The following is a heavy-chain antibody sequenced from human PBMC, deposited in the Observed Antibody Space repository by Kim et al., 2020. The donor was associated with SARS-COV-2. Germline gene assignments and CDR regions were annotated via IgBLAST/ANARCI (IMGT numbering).Heavy chain of an antibody. D-gene: IGHD3-10*01. J-gene: IGHJ6*03. V-gene: IGHV4-59*01. CDR3: AREAPPIRVQGYGYYYNMDG. Sequence: SETLSLTCTVSGASITSYYWNWIRQPPGKGLEWIGYIYSTGSTNYNPSLKSRVTILVDTSKNQVSLKVTSVTAADTAIYYCAREAPPIRVQGYGYYYNMDGWGKGTTVTVSS. CDR2: IYSTGST. CDR1: GASITSYY.